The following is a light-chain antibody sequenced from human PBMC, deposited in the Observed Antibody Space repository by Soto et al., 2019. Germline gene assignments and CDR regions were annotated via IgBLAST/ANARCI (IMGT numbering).Light chain of an antibody. V-gene: IGKV1-39*01. CDR1: QTINSY. J-gene: IGKJ4*01. CDR2: ATS. CDR3: QQGYTNPLP. Sequence: DIQMTQSPSSLSASVGDRVTITCRASQTINSYLNWYQQKPGKAPKLLIYATSSLQSGVPSRFSGGGSGTDFPLALTSLQAEGFATYYCQQGYTNPLPFGGGPEVEIK.